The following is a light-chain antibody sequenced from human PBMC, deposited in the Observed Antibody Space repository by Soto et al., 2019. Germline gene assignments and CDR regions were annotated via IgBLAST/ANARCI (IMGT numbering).Light chain of an antibody. V-gene: IGLV2-11*01. CDR3: CAYAGSYTLRV. CDR2: DVD. CDR1: SSDVGGYNY. J-gene: IGLJ2*01. Sequence: QSALTQPRSVSGSPGQSVTISCTGTSSDVGGYNYVSWYQQHPGKVLKLMIYDVDKRPSGVPDRFSGSKSGNTASLTISGLQADDEADYYCCAYAGSYTLRVFGVGTKLTVL.